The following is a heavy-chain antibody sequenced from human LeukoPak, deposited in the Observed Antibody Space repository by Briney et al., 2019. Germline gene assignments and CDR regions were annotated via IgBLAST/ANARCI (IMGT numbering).Heavy chain of an antibody. CDR1: GYTSTGYY. D-gene: IGHD2-21*02. Sequence: ASVKVSCKASGYTSTGYYMHWVRQAPGQGLEWMGWINPNSGGTNYAQKFQGRVTMTRDTSISTAYIELSRLRSDDTAVYYCAKICGGDCSSPDAFDIWGQGTMVTVSS. J-gene: IGHJ3*02. CDR2: INPNSGGT. CDR3: AKICGGDCSSPDAFDI. V-gene: IGHV1-2*02.